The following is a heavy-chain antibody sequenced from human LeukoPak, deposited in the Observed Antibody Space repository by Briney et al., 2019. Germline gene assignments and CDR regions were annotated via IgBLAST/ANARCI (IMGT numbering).Heavy chain of an antibody. V-gene: IGHV1-2*06. D-gene: IGHD3-22*01. Sequence: ASVKVSCKASGYTFTANYIHWVRQAPGQGLEWVGRIHPKSGGANYAQKFRDRVTLTRDTSINTAYMELSGLRSDDAAVYYCARAYYDSSGYFGWGTDYYHYYMDVWGEGTTVTISS. J-gene: IGHJ6*03. CDR2: IHPKSGGA. CDR1: GYTFTANY. CDR3: ARAYYDSSGYFGWGTDYYHYYMDV.